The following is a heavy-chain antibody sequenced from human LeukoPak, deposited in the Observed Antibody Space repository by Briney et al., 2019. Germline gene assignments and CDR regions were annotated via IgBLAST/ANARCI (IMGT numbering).Heavy chain of an antibody. Sequence: SETLSLTCAVYGGSFSGYYWSWIRQPPGRGLEWIGYIYYSGSTNYNPSLKSRVTISVDTSKNQFSLKLSSVTAADTAVYYCARESGIAVAGGFDYWGQGTLVTVSS. V-gene: IGHV4-59*01. J-gene: IGHJ4*02. CDR1: GGSFSGYY. D-gene: IGHD6-19*01. CDR3: ARESGIAVAGGFDY. CDR2: IYYSGST.